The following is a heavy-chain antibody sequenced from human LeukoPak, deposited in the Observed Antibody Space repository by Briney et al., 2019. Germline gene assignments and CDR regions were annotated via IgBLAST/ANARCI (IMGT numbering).Heavy chain of an antibody. Sequence: QSGGSLRLSCAASGFTFSSYAMSWVRQAPGKGLEWVSAISSSGGSTYYADSVKGRFTISRDNNKNSLYLQMTSLRTEDTALYYCTKGSNTWPSLFDYWGQGTLVTVSS. D-gene: IGHD2-2*02. CDR3: TKGSNTWPSLFDY. J-gene: IGHJ4*02. V-gene: IGHV3-23*01. CDR2: ISSSGGST. CDR1: GFTFSSYA.